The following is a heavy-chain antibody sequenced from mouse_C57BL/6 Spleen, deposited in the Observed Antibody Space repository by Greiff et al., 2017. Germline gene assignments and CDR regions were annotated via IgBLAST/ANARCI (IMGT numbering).Heavy chain of an antibody. J-gene: IGHJ2*01. D-gene: IGHD3-3*01. Sequence: VHVKQSGPELVKPGASVKISCTASGYSFTDYNMNWVQQSDGKSLEWIGVINPNYGTTSYNQKFKGKATLTVDHSSSTADMQLDSLASEDSAVYYCAREGWDDYWGQGTTLTVSS. CDR2: INPNYGTT. CDR1: GYSFTDYN. CDR3: AREGWDDY. V-gene: IGHV1-39*01.